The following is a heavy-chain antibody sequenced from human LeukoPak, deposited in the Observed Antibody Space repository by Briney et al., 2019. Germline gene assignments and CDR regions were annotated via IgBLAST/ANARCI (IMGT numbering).Heavy chain of an antibody. D-gene: IGHD3-9*01. Sequence: ASVKVSCKASGYTFTSYGISWVRQAPGQGLEWMGWISAYNGNTNYAQKLQGRVTMTTDTSTSTAYMELRSLRSDDTAVYYCARELNYYDILTGYYKRYFDYWGQGTLVTVSS. CDR3: ARELNYYDILTGYYKRYFDY. J-gene: IGHJ4*02. CDR2: ISAYNGNT. CDR1: GYTFTSYG. V-gene: IGHV1-18*01.